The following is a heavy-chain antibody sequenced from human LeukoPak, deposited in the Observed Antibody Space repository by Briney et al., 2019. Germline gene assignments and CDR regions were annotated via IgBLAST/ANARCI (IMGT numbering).Heavy chain of an antibody. D-gene: IGHD3-10*01. CDR3: LGYYSGSPN. V-gene: IGHV3-74*01. CDR1: GFTFSYNW. CDR2: ISSDGRTT. J-gene: IGHJ4*02. Sequence: PGGSLRLSCAASGFTFSYNWMHWVRQAPGKGLVWVSRISSDGRTTHCADSVKGRFTISRDSAKNTLFLQMNDLRAEDTAVYYCLGYYSGSPNWGQGTLVTVSS.